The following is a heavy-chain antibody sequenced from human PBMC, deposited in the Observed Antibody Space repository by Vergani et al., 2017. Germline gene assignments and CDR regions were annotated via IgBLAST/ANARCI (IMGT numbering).Heavy chain of an antibody. J-gene: IGHJ6*02. CDR1: GGTLSSYA. CDR3: ARSRWSLGYYYGMDV. CDR2: IIPIFGTA. Sequence: QVQLVQSGAEVKKPGSSVTVSCKASGGTLSSYAISWVRQAPGQGLEWMGGIIPIFGTANYAQQFQGRVTITADESTSTAYMELSSLRSADTAVYYCARSRWSLGYYYGMDVWGQGTTVTVSS. V-gene: IGHV1-69*01. D-gene: IGHD4-23*01.